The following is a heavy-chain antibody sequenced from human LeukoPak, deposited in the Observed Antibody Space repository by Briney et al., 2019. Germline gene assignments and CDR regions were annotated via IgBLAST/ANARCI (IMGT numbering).Heavy chain of an antibody. D-gene: IGHD3-10*01. Sequence: SETLSLTCAVYGGSFSGYYWSWIRQPPGKGLEWIGEINHSGSTNYNPSLKSRVTISVDTSKNQFSLKLRSVTAADTAVYYCARGIVGGRYDAFDIWGQGTMVTVSS. CDR1: GGSFSGYY. V-gene: IGHV4-34*01. CDR2: INHSGST. J-gene: IGHJ3*02. CDR3: ARGIVGGRYDAFDI.